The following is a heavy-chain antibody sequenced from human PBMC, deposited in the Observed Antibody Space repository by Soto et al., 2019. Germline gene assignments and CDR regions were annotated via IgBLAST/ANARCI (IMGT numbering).Heavy chain of an antibody. Sequence: GESLKISCAASGFTFSSYSMNWVRQAPGKGLEWVGRIKSKTDGGTTDYAAPVKGRFTISRDDSKNTLYLQMNSLKTEDTAVYYCTTDPVTMIVVVPSSGWGQGALVTVSS. V-gene: IGHV3-15*07. D-gene: IGHD3-22*01. CDR1: GFTFSSYS. J-gene: IGHJ4*02. CDR2: IKSKTDGGTT. CDR3: TTDPVTMIVVVPSSG.